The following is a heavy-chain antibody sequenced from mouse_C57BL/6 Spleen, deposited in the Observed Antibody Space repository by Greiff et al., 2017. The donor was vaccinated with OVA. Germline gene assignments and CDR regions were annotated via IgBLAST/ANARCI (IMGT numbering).Heavy chain of an antibody. Sequence: QVQLQQPGAELVKPGASVKMSCKASGYTFTSYWITWVQQTPGQGLEWIGDIYPGSGSTNYNEKFKSKATLTVDTTSSTAYMQLSSLTSEDSAVDYYARGRDYDGDAMDYWGQGTSVTVSS. V-gene: IGHV1-55*01. CDR3: ARGRDYDGDAMDY. CDR1: GYTFTSYW. J-gene: IGHJ4*01. CDR2: IYPGSGST. D-gene: IGHD2-4*01.